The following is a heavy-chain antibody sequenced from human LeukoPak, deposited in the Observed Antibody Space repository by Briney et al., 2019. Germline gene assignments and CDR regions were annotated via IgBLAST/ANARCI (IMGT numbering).Heavy chain of an antibody. V-gene: IGHV3-11*04. CDR2: ISSSGSI. CDR1: GFTFSDNY. Sequence: PGGSLRLSCAASGFTFSDNYMSWIRQAPGKGLEWVSYISSSGSIYYADSVKGRFTISRDNAKNSLYLQMNSLRAEDTAVYYCAREISGPLAAAGGYYYYYMDVWGKGTTVTISS. J-gene: IGHJ6*03. CDR3: AREISGPLAAAGGYYYYYMDV. D-gene: IGHD6-13*01.